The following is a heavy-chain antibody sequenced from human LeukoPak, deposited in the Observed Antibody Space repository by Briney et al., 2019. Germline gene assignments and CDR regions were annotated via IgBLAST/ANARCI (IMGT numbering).Heavy chain of an antibody. CDR2: INPNSGGT. V-gene: IGHV1-2*06. CDR1: GYTFTGYY. D-gene: IGHD3-3*01. J-gene: IGHJ4*02. Sequence: GASVKVSCKASGYTFTGYYMHWVRQAPGQGLEWMGRINPNSGGTNYAQKFQGRVTMTRDTSISTAYMELSSLRSDDTAVYYCARDPVKTVLRFLEWSSPFNYWGQGTLVTVSS. CDR3: ARDPVKTVLRFLEWSSPFNY.